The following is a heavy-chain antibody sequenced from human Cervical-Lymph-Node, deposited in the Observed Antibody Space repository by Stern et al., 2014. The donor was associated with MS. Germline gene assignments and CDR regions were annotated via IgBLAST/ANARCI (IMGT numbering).Heavy chain of an antibody. CDR1: GDPSNTDA. V-gene: IGHV1-69*01. CDR3: ARGASSAAWYKHAVDV. D-gene: IGHD1-14*01. CDR2: ILRVFGTP. J-gene: IGHJ6*02. Sequence: VQLVESGAEVQKPGSSVKVSCKASGDPSNTDAIHWVRQAPGQGPEWMAGILRVFGTPVYAQRFKGRVSIAADESTATDYMELSSLRSDDTAVYYCARGASSAAWYKHAVDVWGQGTTVTVSS.